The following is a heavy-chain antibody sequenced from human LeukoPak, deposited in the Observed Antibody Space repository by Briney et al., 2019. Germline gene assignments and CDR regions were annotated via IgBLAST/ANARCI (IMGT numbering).Heavy chain of an antibody. CDR1: GFTFSSYG. J-gene: IGHJ5*02. V-gene: IGHV3-49*04. CDR3: TRGQYDYVWGSYRVSTFDP. D-gene: IGHD3-16*02. CDR2: IRSKAYGGTT. Sequence: GGSLRLSCAASGFTFSSYGMHWVRQAPGKGLEWVGFIRSKAYGGTTEYAASVKGRFTISRDDSKSIAYLQMNSLKTEDTAVYYCTRGQYDYVWGSYRVSTFDPWGQGTLVTVSS.